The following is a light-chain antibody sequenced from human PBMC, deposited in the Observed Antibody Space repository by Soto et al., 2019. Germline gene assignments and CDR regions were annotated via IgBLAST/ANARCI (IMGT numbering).Light chain of an antibody. CDR3: QQYNNWPIT. V-gene: IGKV3-20*01. J-gene: IGKJ5*01. CDR2: GAS. CDR1: QSVSSSY. Sequence: EIVLTQSPGTLSLSPGERATLSCRASQSVSSSYLAWYHQKPDQAPRLLIYGASSRATGIPDRFSGSGSGTDFTLTISSLEPEDFAVYYCQQYNNWPITLGQGTRLEIK.